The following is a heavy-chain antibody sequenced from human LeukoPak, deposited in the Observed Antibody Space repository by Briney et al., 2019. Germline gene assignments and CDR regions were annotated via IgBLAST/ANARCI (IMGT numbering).Heavy chain of an antibody. D-gene: IGHD3-10*01. V-gene: IGHV3-64*01. CDR1: GFTFDKAW. Sequence: GGSLRLSCAASGFTFDKAWMTWVRQAPGKGLEYVSAISNTGGSTYYANSVKGRFTISRDNSKNTLYLQMGSLRAEDMAVYYCARDPTYYGSGSYYDYWGQGTLVTVSS. CDR3: ARDPTYYGSGSYYDY. J-gene: IGHJ4*02. CDR2: ISNTGGST.